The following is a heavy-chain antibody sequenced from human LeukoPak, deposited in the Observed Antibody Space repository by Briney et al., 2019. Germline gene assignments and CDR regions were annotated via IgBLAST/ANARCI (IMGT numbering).Heavy chain of an antibody. Sequence: GGSLRLSCAASGFTVSSNYMSWVRQAPGKGLEWVSVIYSGGSTYYADSVKGRFTISRDNSKNTLYLQMNTLRAEDTAVYFCAKDRAWDTATGAFDYWGQGTLVTVSS. V-gene: IGHV3-66*01. D-gene: IGHD5-18*01. CDR2: IYSGGST. CDR1: GFTVSSNY. J-gene: IGHJ4*02. CDR3: AKDRAWDTATGAFDY.